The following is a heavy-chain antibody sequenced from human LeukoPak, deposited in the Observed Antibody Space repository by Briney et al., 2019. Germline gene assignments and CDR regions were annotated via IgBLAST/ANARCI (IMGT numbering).Heavy chain of an antibody. Sequence: GGSLRLSCAASGFTFSSYAMSWVRQAPGKGLEWVSAISGSGGSTYYADSVKGRFTISRDNSKNTLYLRMNSLRAEDTAVYYCAIRYAKYYYDSSGYQSLPYWGQGTLVTVSS. J-gene: IGHJ4*02. CDR3: AIRYAKYYYDSSGYQSLPY. CDR1: GFTFSSYA. V-gene: IGHV3-23*01. D-gene: IGHD3-22*01. CDR2: ISGSGGST.